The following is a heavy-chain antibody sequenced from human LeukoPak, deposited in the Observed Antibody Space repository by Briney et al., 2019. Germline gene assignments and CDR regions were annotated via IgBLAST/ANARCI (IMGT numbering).Heavy chain of an antibody. J-gene: IGHJ4*02. D-gene: IGHD2-15*01. CDR3: ARCSYSGGSCPDY. Sequence: GGSLRHSCSASGFTFNRHWMHWVRQAPGKGLVWLSRISSDGRDTGYADSVKGRFTISRDNAKNTLYLQVNSLRAEDTAVYYCARCSYSGGSCPDYWGQGTLVTVSS. CDR1: GFTFNRHW. CDR2: ISSDGRDT. V-gene: IGHV3-74*01.